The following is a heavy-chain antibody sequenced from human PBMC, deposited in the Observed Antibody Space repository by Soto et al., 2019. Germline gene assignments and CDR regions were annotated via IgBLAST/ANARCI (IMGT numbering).Heavy chain of an antibody. CDR2: ISRDGSTM. J-gene: IGHJ4*02. V-gene: IGHV3-30*03. Sequence: QVQLVESGGGVVQPGRSLRLSCAASGVTLSNFGMHWDRQAPGKGLEWVAVISRDGSTMFYADSVKGRFTISRDSSRNTLYLQMNSLRAEDTAVYHCVGEVASGYWGQGTLVTVSS. CDR1: GVTLSNFG. CDR3: VGEVASGY. D-gene: IGHD2-21*01.